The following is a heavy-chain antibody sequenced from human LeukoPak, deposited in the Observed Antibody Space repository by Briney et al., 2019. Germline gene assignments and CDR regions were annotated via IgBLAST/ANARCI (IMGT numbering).Heavy chain of an antibody. CDR3: AGSPRDGYSDGVDDI. V-gene: IGHV5-51*01. CDR2: IYGGDSNT. Sequence: GESLKISCKGSGYNFSRNWIAWVRQMPGNGLEWMGIIYGGDSNTVYSASFQGQVTISADKSLSTAYLQWSSLRASDTAMYYCAGSPRDGYSDGVDDIWGQGTMVTVAS. CDR1: GYNFSRNW. J-gene: IGHJ3*02. D-gene: IGHD5-24*01.